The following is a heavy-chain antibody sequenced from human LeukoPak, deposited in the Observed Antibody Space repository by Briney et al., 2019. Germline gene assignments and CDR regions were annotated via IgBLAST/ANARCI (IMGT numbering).Heavy chain of an antibody. Sequence: GGSLRLSRAASGFTFSSYATHGGRHAPGKGLEWGAVKSYDGSNKYYADSVKGRFTISRDNSKNTLYLKMHSLGAEDTAAYYCARDMWDIVVVPAALPHYYYGMDVWGQGTTVTVSS. CDR2: KSYDGSNK. CDR3: ARDMWDIVVVPAALPHYYYGMDV. V-gene: IGHV3-30-3*01. D-gene: IGHD2-2*01. CDR1: GFTFSSYA. J-gene: IGHJ6*02.